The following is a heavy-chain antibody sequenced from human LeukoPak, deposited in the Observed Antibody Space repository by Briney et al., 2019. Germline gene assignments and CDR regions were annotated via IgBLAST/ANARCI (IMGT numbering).Heavy chain of an antibody. D-gene: IGHD3-10*01. Sequence: GGSLRLSCTASGFTFSNAGMNWVRQAPGKGLEWVGRIKSKSEGGTTDYAAPAKGRFTISRDDSKNALFLQMDSLKSDDTATYYCTTEFKELGSFFYFYYMDVWGTGTTVTISS. J-gene: IGHJ6*03. V-gene: IGHV3-15*01. CDR2: IKSKSEGGTT. CDR1: GFTFSNAG. CDR3: TTEFKELGSFFYFYYMDV.